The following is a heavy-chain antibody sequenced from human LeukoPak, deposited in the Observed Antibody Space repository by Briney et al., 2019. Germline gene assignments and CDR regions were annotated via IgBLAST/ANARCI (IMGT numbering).Heavy chain of an antibody. CDR2: ISSSGRTK. CDR3: ARALSSGYNYHY. J-gene: IGHJ4*02. D-gene: IGHD3-22*01. V-gene: IGHV3-11*01. CDR1: GFTFSDYY. Sequence: GGSLRLSCAASGFTFSDYYMSWIRQAPGKGLEWVSYISSSGRTKYYADSVKGRFTISRDNAKYSLYLQMNSLRAEDTAVYYCARALSSGYNYHYWGQGTLVTVSS.